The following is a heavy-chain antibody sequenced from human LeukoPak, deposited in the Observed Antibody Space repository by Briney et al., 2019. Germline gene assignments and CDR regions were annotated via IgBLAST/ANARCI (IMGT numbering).Heavy chain of an antibody. V-gene: IGHV3-30*02. CDR2: IRYDGSNK. CDR3: AKEPTRVTTTHPDY. J-gene: IGHJ4*02. CDR1: GFSFSSYG. Sequence: PGGSLRLSWAASGFSFSSYGTHSVRQAPGKGLGWVVFIRYDGSNKSYPDSVKGRFTISRDNSKNTLYLEMNSLRPEDTAVYYCAKEPTRVTTTHPDYWGQGTLVSVSS. D-gene: IGHD4-17*01.